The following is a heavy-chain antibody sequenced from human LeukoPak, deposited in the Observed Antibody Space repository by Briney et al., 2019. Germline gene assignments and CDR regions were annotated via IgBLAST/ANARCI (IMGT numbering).Heavy chain of an antibody. CDR1: GFTFSDYY. V-gene: IGHV3-11*01. D-gene: IGHD6-13*01. CDR3: ATSEAAPNAFDI. J-gene: IGHJ3*02. Sequence: PGGSLRLSCAASGFTFSDYYMSWIRQAPGKGLEGVSYISSSGSTIYYADSVKGRFTISRDNAKNSLYLQMNSLRAEDTAVYYCATSEAAPNAFDIWGQGTMVTVSS. CDR2: ISSSGSTI.